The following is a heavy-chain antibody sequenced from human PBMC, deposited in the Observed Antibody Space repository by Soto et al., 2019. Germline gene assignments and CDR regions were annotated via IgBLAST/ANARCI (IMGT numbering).Heavy chain of an antibody. CDR3: AKDRGDGTSFPFGP. J-gene: IGHJ5*02. V-gene: IGHV3-9*01. CDR2: ISWNSGSI. D-gene: IGHD1-26*01. CDR1: GFTFDDYA. Sequence: GGSLRLSCAASGFTFDDYAMHWVRQAPGKGLDWVSDISWNSGSIGYAASVKGRFNISKDHAKNSQYLQMNSLRAEDTALYYCAKDRGDGTSFPFGPWGQGTLVTV.